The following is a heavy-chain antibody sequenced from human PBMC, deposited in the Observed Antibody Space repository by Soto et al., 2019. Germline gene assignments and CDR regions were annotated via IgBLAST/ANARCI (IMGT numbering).Heavy chain of an antibody. CDR2: INHSGST. CDR1: GGSFSGYY. CDR3: ARASRHYDIVVVVAATPEPFDY. Sequence: PSETLSLTCAVYGGSFSGYYWSWIRQPPGKGLEWIGEINHSGSTNYNPSLKSRVTISVDTSKNQFSLKLSSVTAADTAVYYCARASRHYDIVVVVAATPEPFDYWGQETLVTVSS. D-gene: IGHD2-15*01. V-gene: IGHV4-34*01. J-gene: IGHJ4*02.